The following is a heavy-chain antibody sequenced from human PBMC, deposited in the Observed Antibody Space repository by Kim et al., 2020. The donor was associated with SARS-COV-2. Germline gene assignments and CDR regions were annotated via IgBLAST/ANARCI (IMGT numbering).Heavy chain of an antibody. V-gene: IGHV4-30-4*01. Sequence: SETLSLTCTVSGGSISSGDYYWSWIRQPPGKGLEWIGYIYYSGSTYYNPSLKSRVTISVDTSKNQFSLKLSSVTAADTAVYYCARDEGVGFRGVIAPFDPWGQGTLVTVSS. CDR3: ARDEGVGFRGVIAPFDP. D-gene: IGHD3-10*01. CDR2: IYYSGST. CDR1: GGSISSGDYY. J-gene: IGHJ5*02.